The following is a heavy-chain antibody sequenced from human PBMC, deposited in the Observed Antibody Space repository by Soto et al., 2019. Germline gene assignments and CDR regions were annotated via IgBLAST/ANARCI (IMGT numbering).Heavy chain of an antibody. D-gene: IGHD1-1*01. CDR1: GFTFSSYS. V-gene: IGHV3-21*01. CDR3: ARDTGGDWNDGPYYMDV. J-gene: IGHJ6*03. CDR2: ISSSSSYI. Sequence: AGGSLRLSCAASGFTFSSYSMNWVRQAPGKGLEWVSSISSSSSYIYYADSVKGRFTISRDNAKNSLYLQMNSLRAEDTAVYYCARDTGGDWNDGPYYMDVWGKGTTVTVSS.